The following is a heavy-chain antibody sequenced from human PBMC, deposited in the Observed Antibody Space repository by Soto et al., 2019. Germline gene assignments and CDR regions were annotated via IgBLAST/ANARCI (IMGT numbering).Heavy chain of an antibody. V-gene: IGHV3-23*01. CDR2: ISGSGGST. CDR3: ARDDCRGGSCFNLDS. CDR1: GFTFSSYA. J-gene: IGHJ4*02. Sequence: EVQLLESGGGLVQPGGSLRLSCAASGFTFSSYAMSWVRQAPGKGLEWVSAISGSGGSTYYADSVKGRFTISRDNSKNTLYLPMNSLRAEDTAVYYCARDDCRGGSCFNLDSWGQGTLVTVSS. D-gene: IGHD2-15*01.